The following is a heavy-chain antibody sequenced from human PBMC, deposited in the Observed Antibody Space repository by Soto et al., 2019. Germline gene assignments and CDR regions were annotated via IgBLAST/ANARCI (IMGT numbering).Heavy chain of an antibody. Sequence: QTGGSLRLSCAASGFTFSTYGMHWVRQAPGKGLEWVAIIWYDGSHMFYADSVKGRFTISRDNSKNTVYLQMNSLRAEDTAVYYCARRAGLRFGELAFDIWGQGTVVTVSS. CDR1: GFTFSTYG. V-gene: IGHV3-33*01. CDR2: IWYDGSHM. D-gene: IGHD3-10*01. CDR3: ARRAGLRFGELAFDI. J-gene: IGHJ3*02.